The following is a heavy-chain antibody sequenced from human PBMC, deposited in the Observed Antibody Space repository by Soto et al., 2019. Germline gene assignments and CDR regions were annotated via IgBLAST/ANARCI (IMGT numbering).Heavy chain of an antibody. CDR1: GFSLSTSGVG. J-gene: IGHJ6*02. Sequence: QITLKESGPTLVKPTQTLTVTCTFSGFSLSTSGVGVAWIRQPPGKALEWLALIYWDGDKRYSPFLKSRLTITKDTSEHQVVLTLTNVDPVDTATYYCAHKGGRGAGMDVWGQGTTVTVSS. CDR2: IYWDGDK. CDR3: AHKGGRGAGMDV. D-gene: IGHD2-15*01. V-gene: IGHV2-5*02.